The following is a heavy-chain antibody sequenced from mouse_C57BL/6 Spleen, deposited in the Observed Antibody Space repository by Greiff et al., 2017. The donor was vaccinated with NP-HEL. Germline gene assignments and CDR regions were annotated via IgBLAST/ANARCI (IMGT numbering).Heavy chain of an antibody. CDR2: IYPGDGDT. Sequence: QVQLQQSGPELVKPGASVKISCKASGYAFSSSWMNWVKQRPGKGLEWIGRIYPGDGDTNYNGKFKGKATLTADKSSSTAYMQLSSLTSEDSSVYFCARWDPMVRDAMDYWGQGTSVTVSS. J-gene: IGHJ4*01. CDR1: GYAFSSSW. V-gene: IGHV1-82*01. D-gene: IGHD2-2*01. CDR3: ARWDPMVRDAMDY.